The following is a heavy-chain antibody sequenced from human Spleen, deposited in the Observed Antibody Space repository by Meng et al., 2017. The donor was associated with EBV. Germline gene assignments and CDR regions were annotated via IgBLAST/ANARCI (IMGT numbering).Heavy chain of an antibody. CDR1: GGFFSGYY. Sequence: QHWGRGLLRPSETLSLPRAGYGGFFSGYYWSWIRQPPGKGLEWIGEINHSGSTNYNPSLKSRVTISVDKSKNQFPLDLRSVTAADTAVYYCARGDGVTALAGRFDFWGQGALVTVSS. D-gene: IGHD6-19*01. CDR2: INHSGST. J-gene: IGHJ4*02. V-gene: IGHV4-34*01. CDR3: ARGDGVTALAGRFDF.